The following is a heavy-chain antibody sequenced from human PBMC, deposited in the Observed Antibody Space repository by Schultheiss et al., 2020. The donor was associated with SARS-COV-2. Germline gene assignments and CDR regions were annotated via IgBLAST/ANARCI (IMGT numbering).Heavy chain of an antibody. J-gene: IGHJ3*02. Sequence: GGSLRLSCAASGFTFSSYSMNWVRQAPGKGLEWVSSISSSSSYIYYADSVKGRFTISRDNSKNTLYLQMNSLRAEDSAVYYCAKDRVGSVPDAFDIWGQGTMVTVSS. CDR3: AKDRVGSVPDAFDI. CDR1: GFTFSSYS. CDR2: ISSSSSYI. V-gene: IGHV3-21*04. D-gene: IGHD2-2*01.